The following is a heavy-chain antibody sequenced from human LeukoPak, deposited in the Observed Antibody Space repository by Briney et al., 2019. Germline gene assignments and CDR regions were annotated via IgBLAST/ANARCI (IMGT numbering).Heavy chain of an antibody. CDR1: GFTFSSYA. V-gene: IGHV3-23*01. CDR3: AKYDILTGSPPFDP. Sequence: GGSLRLSCAASGFTFSSYAMSWVRQAPGKGLEWVSAISGSGGSTYYADPVKGRFTISRDNSKNTLYLQMNSLRAEDTAVYYCAKYDILTGSPPFDPWGQGTLVTVSS. CDR2: ISGSGGST. J-gene: IGHJ5*02. D-gene: IGHD3-9*01.